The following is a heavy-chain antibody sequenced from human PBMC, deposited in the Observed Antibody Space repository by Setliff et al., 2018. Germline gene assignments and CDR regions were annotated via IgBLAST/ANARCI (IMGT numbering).Heavy chain of an antibody. CDR1: GFAFRSYA. D-gene: IGHD1-7*01. J-gene: IGHJ4*02. V-gene: IGHV3-23*03. CDR3: AKPQVELRWGFES. CDR2: IYSGDRNT. Sequence: LRLSCAASGFAFRSYAMHWVRQAPGKGLEWVSTIYSGDRNTFYTDSVKGRFTIFRDGSKNTLFLQMTSLRAEDTAVYYCAKPQVELRWGFESWGQGTPVTVSS.